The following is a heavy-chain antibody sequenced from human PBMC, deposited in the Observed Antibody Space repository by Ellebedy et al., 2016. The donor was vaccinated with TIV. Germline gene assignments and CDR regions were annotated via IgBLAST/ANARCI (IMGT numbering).Heavy chain of an antibody. D-gene: IGHD4-17*01. CDR3: ATDGSYGDYRSPAHASVM. CDR2: INQDGSDK. J-gene: IGHJ3*02. Sequence: GGSLRLSCGTSGFSFRSYWMSWVRQPPGKGLEWVANINQDGSDKYYVDSVKGRFTISRDNAKNSLYLQMNSLRAEDTSVYYCATDGSYGDYRSPAHASVMWGQGTLVSVSS. V-gene: IGHV3-7*01. CDR1: GFSFRSYW.